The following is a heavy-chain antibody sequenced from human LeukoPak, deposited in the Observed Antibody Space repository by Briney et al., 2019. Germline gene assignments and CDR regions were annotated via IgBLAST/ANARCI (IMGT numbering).Heavy chain of an antibody. D-gene: IGHD6-13*01. J-gene: IGHJ4*02. CDR3: ARALFSSSWEIDY. V-gene: IGHV1-2*02. CDR1: GYTFTSYA. Sequence: GASVKVSCKASGYTFTSYAMNWVRQAPGQGLEWMGWINPNSGGTNYAQKFQGRVTMTRDTSISTAYMELSRLRSDDTAVYYCARALFSSSWEIDYWGQGTLVTVSS. CDR2: INPNSGGT.